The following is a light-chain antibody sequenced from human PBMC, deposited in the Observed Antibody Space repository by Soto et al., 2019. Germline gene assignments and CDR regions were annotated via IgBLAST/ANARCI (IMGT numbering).Light chain of an antibody. CDR3: QQYGSSQWT. Sequence: IVLTQSPGTLSLSPGERATLSCRASQSVSSNLAWYQQKPGQAPRLLIYGASSRATGIPDRFSGSGSGADFTLTIGRLEPEDFAVYYCQQYGSSQWTFGQGTKVDIK. CDR2: GAS. J-gene: IGKJ1*01. V-gene: IGKV3-20*01. CDR1: QSVSSN.